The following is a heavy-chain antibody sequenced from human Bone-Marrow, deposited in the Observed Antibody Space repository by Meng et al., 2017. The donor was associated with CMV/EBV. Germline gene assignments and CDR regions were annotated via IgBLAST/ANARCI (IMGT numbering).Heavy chain of an antibody. J-gene: IGHJ6*02. D-gene: IGHD6-6*01. CDR3: AREGGAYSSSPGPYYYYGMDV. Sequence: SVKVSCKASGYTFTSYGISWVRQAPGQGLEWMGGIIPIFGTANYAQKFQGRVTMTRDTSTSTVYMELSSLRSEDTAVYYCAREGGAYSSSPGPYYYYGMDVWGQGTTVTVSS. CDR1: GYTFTSYG. V-gene: IGHV1-69*05. CDR2: IIPIFGTA.